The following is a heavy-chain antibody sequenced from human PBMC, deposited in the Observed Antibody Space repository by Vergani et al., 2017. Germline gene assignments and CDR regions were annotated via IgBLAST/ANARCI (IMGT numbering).Heavy chain of an antibody. J-gene: IGHJ4*02. Sequence: QVQLVQSGAEVKKPGASVKVSCKASGYTFTSYYMHWVRQAPGQGLGWMGIIKPSGGSTCYAQNFQGRVTMTRDTSTTTVYMELSSLTSEDTAVYYCARENESIDYWGQGTLVTVSS. CDR1: GYTFTSYY. V-gene: IGHV1-46*01. CDR3: ARENESIDY. CDR2: IKPSGGST.